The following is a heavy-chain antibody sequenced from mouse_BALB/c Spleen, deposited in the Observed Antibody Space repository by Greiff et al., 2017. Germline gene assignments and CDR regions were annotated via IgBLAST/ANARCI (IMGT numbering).Heavy chain of an antibody. Sequence: EVKLVESGGGLVQPGGSLKLSCAASGFTFSSYGMSWVRQTPDKRLELVATINSNGGSTYYPDSVKGRFTISRDNDKNTLYLQMSSLKSEDTAMYYCARDCGNYVDYWGQGTTLTVSS. CDR1: GFTFSSYG. V-gene: IGHV5-6-3*01. D-gene: IGHD1-1*02. CDR2: INSNGGST. J-gene: IGHJ2*01. CDR3: ARDCGNYVDY.